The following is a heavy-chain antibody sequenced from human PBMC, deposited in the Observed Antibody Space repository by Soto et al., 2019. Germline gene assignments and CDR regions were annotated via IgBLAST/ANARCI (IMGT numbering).Heavy chain of an antibody. D-gene: IGHD3-22*01. Sequence: GGSLRLSCAAYGFTFSSYAMSWVRQAPGKGMEWVSVISGSGGSKYYADSVKGRFTISRDNSKNTLYLQMNSLRVEDTAVFYCAKGYYYDSRGYYGTFDYWGQGTLVTVSS. CDR2: ISGSGGSK. CDR3: AKGYYYDSRGYYGTFDY. CDR1: GFTFSSYA. V-gene: IGHV3-23*01. J-gene: IGHJ4*02.